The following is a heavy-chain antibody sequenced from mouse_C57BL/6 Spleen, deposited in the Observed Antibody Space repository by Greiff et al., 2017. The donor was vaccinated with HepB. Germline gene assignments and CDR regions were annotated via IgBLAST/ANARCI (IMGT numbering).Heavy chain of an antibody. CDR3: ARCDYDVLYYAMDY. Sequence: VKLQESGPELVKPGASVKISCKASGYAFSSSWMNWVKQRPGKGLEWIGRIYPGDGDTNYNGKFKGKATLTADKSSSTASMQLSSLTSEDSAVYLCARCDYDVLYYAMDYWGQGTSVTVSS. D-gene: IGHD2-4*01. J-gene: IGHJ4*01. CDR2: IYPGDGDT. CDR1: GYAFSSSW. V-gene: IGHV1-82*01.